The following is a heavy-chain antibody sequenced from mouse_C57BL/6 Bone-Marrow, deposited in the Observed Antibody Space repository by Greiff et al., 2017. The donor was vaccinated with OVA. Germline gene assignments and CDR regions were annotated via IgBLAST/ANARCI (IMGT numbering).Heavy chain of an antibody. D-gene: IGHD1-1*01. Sequence: QVQLQQSGAELVKPGASVKLSCKASGYTFTEYSIHWVKQRSGQGLEWIGWFYPGSGSIKYNEKFKDKATLTADKSSSTVYMELSRLTSEDSAVYFCARHEMGTVVGGGYFDYWGKGTTLTVSS. J-gene: IGHJ2*01. CDR1: GYTFTEYS. V-gene: IGHV1-62-2*01. CDR2: FYPGSGSI. CDR3: ARHEMGTVVGGGYFDY.